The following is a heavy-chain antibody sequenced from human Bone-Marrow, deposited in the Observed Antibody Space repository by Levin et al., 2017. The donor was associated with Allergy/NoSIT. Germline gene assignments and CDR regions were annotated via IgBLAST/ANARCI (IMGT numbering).Heavy chain of an antibody. J-gene: IGHJ4*01. CDR3: ARGQLNEAYYFED. CDR2: ITSNSDHM. V-gene: IGHV3-21*01. Sequence: PGGSLRLSCEASGFTFSSYSMNWVRQAPGRGLEWVSSITSNSDHMYYADSVKGRFTISRDNARNSLDLQMASLRAEDTAVYYCARGQLNEAYYFEDWGHGTLVTVSS. D-gene: IGHD2-2*01. CDR1: GFTFSSYS.